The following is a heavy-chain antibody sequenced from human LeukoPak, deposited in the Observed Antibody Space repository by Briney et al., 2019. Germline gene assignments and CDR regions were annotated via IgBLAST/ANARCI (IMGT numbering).Heavy chain of an antibody. J-gene: IGHJ4*02. V-gene: IGHV3-23*01. D-gene: IGHD6-19*01. CDR3: SNGRTSSGTLQHDY. Sequence: GGTLRLSCAASGFTFSSYGMTWVRQAPGKGLEWVSTISGSGDYTHYADSVKGRFTISRDNSENTLYLQMNSLRAEDTALYYCSNGRTSSGTLQHDYWGQGTLVTVSS. CDR2: ISGSGDYT. CDR1: GFTFSSYG.